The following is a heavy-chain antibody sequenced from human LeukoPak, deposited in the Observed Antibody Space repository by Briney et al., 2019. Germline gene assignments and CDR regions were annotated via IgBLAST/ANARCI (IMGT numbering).Heavy chain of an antibody. D-gene: IGHD5-18*01. Sequence: ASVKVSCKASGYSFSSYSITWLRQAPGQGLEWMGWISVYSGDTNYAQKFQGRVTMTTDTSTSTAYMELRSLRSDDTAVYYCARDSLHSYSFLWGQGTLVTVSS. CDR2: ISVYSGDT. CDR3: ARDSLHSYSFL. CDR1: GYSFSSYS. V-gene: IGHV1-18*01. J-gene: IGHJ4*02.